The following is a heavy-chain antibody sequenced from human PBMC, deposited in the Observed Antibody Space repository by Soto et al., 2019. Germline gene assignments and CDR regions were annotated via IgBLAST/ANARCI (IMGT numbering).Heavy chain of an antibody. V-gene: IGHV1-69*13. D-gene: IGHD2-21*02. Sequence: GASVKVSCKASGGTFSSYAISWVRQAPGQRLEWMGGIIPIFGTANYAQKFQGRVTITADESTSTAYMELSSLRSEDTAVYYCARGRVVTAHFDYWGQGTLVTVPS. CDR2: IIPIFGTA. J-gene: IGHJ4*02. CDR1: GGTFSSYA. CDR3: ARGRVVTAHFDY.